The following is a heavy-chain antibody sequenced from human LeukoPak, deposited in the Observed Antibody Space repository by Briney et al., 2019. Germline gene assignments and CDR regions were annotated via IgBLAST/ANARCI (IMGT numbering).Heavy chain of an antibody. Sequence: PARSLPLSCAASGFTFSSYGMHWVRQAPGKGLEWVAVISYDGRNKYYAYSMKGRFTISRDNSKNTLYLQMNSLRAEDTAVYYCAKDPSGSSPESWGQGTTVTVSS. J-gene: IGHJ5*02. V-gene: IGHV3-30*18. CDR1: GFTFSSYG. D-gene: IGHD6-6*01. CDR3: AKDPSGSSPES. CDR2: ISYDGRNK.